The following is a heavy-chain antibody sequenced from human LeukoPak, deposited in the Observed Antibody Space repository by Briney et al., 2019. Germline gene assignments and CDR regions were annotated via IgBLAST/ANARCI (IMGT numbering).Heavy chain of an antibody. V-gene: IGHV3-23*01. J-gene: IGHJ4*02. CDR1: GFTFSAYA. Sequence: PGGSLRLSCAASGFTFSAYAMTWVRQAPGEGLEWISVISGSGGSTFYADSVKGRFTLSRDNSKNMLYLQMNSLTVADTAIYYCGKAEMAPITPQVIDQWGQGTRATVSS. CDR3: GKAEMAPITPQVIDQ. CDR2: ISGSGGST. D-gene: IGHD5-24*01.